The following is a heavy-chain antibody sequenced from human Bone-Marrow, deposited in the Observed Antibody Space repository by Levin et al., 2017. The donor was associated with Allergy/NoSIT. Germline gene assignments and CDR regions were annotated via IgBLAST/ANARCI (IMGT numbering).Heavy chain of an antibody. J-gene: IGHJ4*02. Sequence: MTSETLSLTCTVSGDSISNGPYYWSWIRQHPGTGLEWIGYIFSSGSTYYNPSLKSRATISIATSENYFSLKLTSVTATDTALYYCARDDRGYGILDLWGQGTLVTVSS. CDR3: ARDDRGYGILDL. V-gene: IGHV4-31*03. D-gene: IGHD3-9*01. CDR1: GDSISNGPYY. CDR2: IFSSGST.